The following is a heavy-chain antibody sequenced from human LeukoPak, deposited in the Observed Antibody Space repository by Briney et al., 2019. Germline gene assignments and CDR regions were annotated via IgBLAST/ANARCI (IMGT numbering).Heavy chain of an antibody. Sequence: GGSLRLSCAASGFTFSSYWMHWVRQAPGKGLVWVSRISTDGSSTSYADSVKGRFTISRDNAKNTLYLQMNSLRAEDTALYYCAKDRSAVAGTSIDYWGQGTLVTVSS. J-gene: IGHJ4*02. V-gene: IGHV3-74*01. CDR1: GFTFSSYW. CDR3: AKDRSAVAGTSIDY. CDR2: ISTDGSST. D-gene: IGHD6-19*01.